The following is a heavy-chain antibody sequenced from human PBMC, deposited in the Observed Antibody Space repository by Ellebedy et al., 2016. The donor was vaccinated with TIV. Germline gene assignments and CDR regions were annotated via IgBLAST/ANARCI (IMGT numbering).Heavy chain of an antibody. CDR3: AREGKYRSGWRPDY. J-gene: IGHJ4*02. CDR2: TYYRSTWYI. D-gene: IGHD6-19*01. Sequence: MPSETLSLSCAISGASISSNCAAWNWIRQSPSRGLEWPGSTYYRSTWYIYYAVSVKSLITINPDTSKHQFSLQLNSVTPEDTAVYYCAREGKYRSGWRPDYWGQGTLVTVSS. V-gene: IGHV6-1*01. CDR1: GASISSNCAA.